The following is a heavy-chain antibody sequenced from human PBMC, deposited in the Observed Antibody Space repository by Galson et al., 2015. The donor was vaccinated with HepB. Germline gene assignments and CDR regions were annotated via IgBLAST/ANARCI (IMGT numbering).Heavy chain of an antibody. CDR1: GYTFTSFA. V-gene: IGHV1-3*01. Sequence: SVKVSCKASGYTFTSFAIRWVRQAPGQRLEWMGWINGGNGKTKYSQNFQGRVTITRDTSASTACMELSSLRSEDTAVYYCARDLDAGPTVVGSAYWGQGTLVTVSS. J-gene: IGHJ4*02. CDR2: INGGNGKT. CDR3: ARDLDAGPTVVGSAY. D-gene: IGHD4-23*01.